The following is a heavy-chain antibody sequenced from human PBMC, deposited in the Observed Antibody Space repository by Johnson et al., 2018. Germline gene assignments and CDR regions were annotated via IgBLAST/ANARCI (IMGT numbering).Heavy chain of an antibody. CDR2: ISYDGSNK. D-gene: IGHD3-22*01. CDR1: GFTFSSYG. CDR3: PKALHYYDSSGYYEIDAFDI. V-gene: IGHV3-30*18. J-gene: IGHJ3*02. Sequence: VQLVESGGGVVQPGRSLRLSCAASGFTFSSYGMHWVRQAPGKGLEWVAVISYDGSNKYYADSVKGRFTISRDNSKNTLYLQMNSLRAEDTVVYYCPKALHYYDSSGYYEIDAFDIWGQGTMVTVSS.